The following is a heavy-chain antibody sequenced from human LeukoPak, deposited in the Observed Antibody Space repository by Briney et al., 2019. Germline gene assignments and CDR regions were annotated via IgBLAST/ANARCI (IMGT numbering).Heavy chain of an antibody. CDR3: ARDTGVGYFDY. D-gene: IGHD4-23*01. CDR1: GFTFSDYF. J-gene: IGHJ4*02. CDR2: SSSSGSTI. Sequence: GGSLRLSCAASGFTFSDYFMSWIRQAPGKGLEWVSYSSSSGSTINYADFVKGRFTIARDNAKNSLYLQMNSLRAEDTAVYYCARDTGVGYFDYWGQGTLVTVSS. V-gene: IGHV3-11*04.